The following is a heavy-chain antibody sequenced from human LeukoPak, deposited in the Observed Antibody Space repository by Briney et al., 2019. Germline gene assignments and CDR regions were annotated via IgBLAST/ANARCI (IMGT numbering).Heavy chain of an antibody. CDR3: ARDLSLTGLFDY. Sequence: ASVKVSCKASGYTFTSYYMHWVRQAPGQGLEWMGIINPSGGSTSYAQKFQGRVTMTRDMSTSTVYMELSSLRSEDTAVYYCARDLSLTGLFDYWGQGTLVTVSS. J-gene: IGHJ4*02. CDR1: GYTFTSYY. CDR2: INPSGGST. V-gene: IGHV1-46*01. D-gene: IGHD3-10*01.